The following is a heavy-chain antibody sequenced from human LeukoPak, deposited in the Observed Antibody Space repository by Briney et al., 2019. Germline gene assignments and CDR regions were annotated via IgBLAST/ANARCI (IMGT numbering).Heavy chain of an antibody. Sequence: PGGSLRLSCAASGFTFSDYYMSWIRQAPGKGLEWVSHISTTSAYTNYADSVKGRFTISRDNAKSSLYLQMNSLRAEDTAVYYCARDFVVVVVAAGWGAFDIWGQGTVVTVSS. CDR2: ISTTSAYT. V-gene: IGHV3-11*05. CDR3: ARDFVVVVVAAGWGAFDI. D-gene: IGHD2-15*01. CDR1: GFTFSDYY. J-gene: IGHJ3*02.